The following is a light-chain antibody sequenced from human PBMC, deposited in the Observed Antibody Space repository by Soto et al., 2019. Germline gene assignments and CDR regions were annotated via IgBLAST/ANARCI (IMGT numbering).Light chain of an antibody. CDR2: DVS. J-gene: IGLJ1*01. CDR1: GSDVGGYNY. V-gene: IGLV2-14*01. Sequence: QSVLTQTASVSGSPGQSFTISCTGTGSDVGGYNYVSWYQQHPGKAPKLMIYDVSNRPSGVSNRFSGSKSGNTASLTISGLHAEDEADYYCSSYTSSSTRVFGTGTKVTVL. CDR3: SSYTSSSTRV.